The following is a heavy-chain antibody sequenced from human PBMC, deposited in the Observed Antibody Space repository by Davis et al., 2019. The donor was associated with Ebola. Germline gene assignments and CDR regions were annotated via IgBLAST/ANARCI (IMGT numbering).Heavy chain of an antibody. Sequence: GGSLRLSCAASGLTVSDYYMTWVRQAPGKGLEWVSGISWNSADIAYAGSVKGRFTISRDNAKNSLYLQMNSLRGEDTALYYCVKDMYLGIAAPHYWGQGTLVTVSS. CDR3: VKDMYLGIAAPHY. J-gene: IGHJ4*02. CDR1: GLTVSDYY. D-gene: IGHD6-13*01. V-gene: IGHV3-9*01. CDR2: ISWNSADI.